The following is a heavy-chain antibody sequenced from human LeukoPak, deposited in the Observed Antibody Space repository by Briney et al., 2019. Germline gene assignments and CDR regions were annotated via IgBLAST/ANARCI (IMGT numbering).Heavy chain of an antibody. CDR3: AKDYGSGSYSGVFDY. D-gene: IGHD3-10*01. V-gene: IGHV3-30*18. CDR2: ISYDGSNK. CDR1: GFTFSSYG. J-gene: IGHJ4*02. Sequence: PGRSLRLSCAASGFTFSSYGMHWVRQAPGKGLEWVAVISYDGSNKYYADSVKGRFTISRDNSKNTLYLQMNSLRAEDTAVYYCAKDYGSGSYSGVFDYWGQGTLVTVSS.